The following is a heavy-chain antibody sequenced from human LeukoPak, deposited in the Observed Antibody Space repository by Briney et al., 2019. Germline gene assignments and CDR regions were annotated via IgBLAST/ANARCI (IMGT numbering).Heavy chain of an antibody. CDR1: GFTFSSYW. V-gene: IGHV3-7*03. CDR2: IKQDGGEK. CDR3: ARVGGRQLVKDYFDY. D-gene: IGHD6-13*01. J-gene: IGHJ4*02. Sequence: PGGSLRLSCAASGFTFSSYWMSWVRQAPGKGLEWVANIKQDGGEKYYVDSVKGRFTISRDNAKNSLCLQMNSLRAEDTAVYYCARVGGRQLVKDYFDYWGQGTLVTVSS.